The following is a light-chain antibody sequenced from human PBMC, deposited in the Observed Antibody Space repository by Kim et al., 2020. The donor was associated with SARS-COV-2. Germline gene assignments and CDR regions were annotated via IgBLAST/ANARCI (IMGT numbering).Light chain of an antibody. Sequence: SYELTQPLSVSGTLGQTANITCWGNNIGGKHVHGYHQKPGQDPVTVIYKNNNLPSGIPERCSGSSSGNAATLSISRVQVGDEAVYACQVWDSNTVIFGGGTKLTVL. V-gene: IGLV3-9*01. CDR1: NIGGKH. CDR3: QVWDSNTVI. J-gene: IGLJ2*01. CDR2: KNN.